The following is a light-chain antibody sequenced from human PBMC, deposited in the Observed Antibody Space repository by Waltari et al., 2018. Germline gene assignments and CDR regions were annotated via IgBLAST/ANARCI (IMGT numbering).Light chain of an antibody. CDR2: DAS. J-gene: IGKJ2*01. CDR1: QSVSSY. CDR3: QQRSNWPPMYT. Sequence: EIVLTQSPATLSSSPGERATLSCRASQSVSSYLAWYQQKPGQAPRLLIYDASNRATGIPARFSGSGSGTDFTLTISSLEPEDFAVYYCQQRSNWPPMYTFGQGTKLEIK. V-gene: IGKV3-11*01.